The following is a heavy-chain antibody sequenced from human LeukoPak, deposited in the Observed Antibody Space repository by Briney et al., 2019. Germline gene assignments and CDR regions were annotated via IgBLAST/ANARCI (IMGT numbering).Heavy chain of an antibody. Sequence: GESLKISCKGSGYKFTNYWIGWVRQMPGKGLEWMGIIYPGDSDTRYSPSFQGQVTMSADKSISTAYLQWSSLKASDTAMYYCARHIYYYGSGSYYKGPGDYYYYMDVWGKGTTVTISS. V-gene: IGHV5-51*01. CDR2: IYPGDSDT. J-gene: IGHJ6*03. CDR3: ARHIYYYGSGSYYKGPGDYYYYMDV. CDR1: GYKFTNYW. D-gene: IGHD3-10*01.